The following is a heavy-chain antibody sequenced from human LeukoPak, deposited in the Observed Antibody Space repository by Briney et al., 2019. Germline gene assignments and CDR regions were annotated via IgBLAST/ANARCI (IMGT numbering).Heavy chain of an antibody. D-gene: IGHD3-10*01. Sequence: GGSLRLSCAASGFTVSTNYMSWVRQAPGKGLEWVSVIYSDGRTYYADSVKGRFTISRDNSENTLYLQMNSLRAEDTAVYYCARDSGRFDVFDIWGQGTMVTVSS. CDR2: IYSDGRT. V-gene: IGHV3-53*01. CDR1: GFTVSTNY. CDR3: ARDSGRFDVFDI. J-gene: IGHJ3*02.